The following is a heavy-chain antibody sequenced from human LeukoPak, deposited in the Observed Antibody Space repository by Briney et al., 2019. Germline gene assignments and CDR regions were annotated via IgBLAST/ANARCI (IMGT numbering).Heavy chain of an antibody. CDR3: AKNYYGSGTMGGY. V-gene: IGHV3-23*01. CDR1: GFTFSGFT. CDR2: IGGSGAST. J-gene: IGHJ4*02. D-gene: IGHD3-10*01. Sequence: GGSLRLSCAASGFTFSGFTMTWVRQAPGKGLEWVSTIGGSGASTYYAGSVKGRFTISRDNSKNTLSLQMNSLRAEDSAIYYCAKNYYGSGTMGGYWGQGTLVTVSS.